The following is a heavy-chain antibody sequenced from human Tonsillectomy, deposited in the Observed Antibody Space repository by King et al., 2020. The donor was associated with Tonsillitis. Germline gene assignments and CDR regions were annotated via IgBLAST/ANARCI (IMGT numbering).Heavy chain of an antibody. J-gene: IGHJ4*02. Sequence: QLQESGPGVVKPSETLSLTCTVSGGSISSSDHYWAWIRQPPGKGLEWIGYMYRSGTIFYNPPLKSRITISGGTSENRFSLKLSSVTAADTALYFCARYVSGSFDYWGQGALVTVSS. CDR3: ARYVSGSFDY. V-gene: IGHV4-39*01. D-gene: IGHD1-26*01. CDR2: MYRSGTI. CDR1: GGSISSSDHY.